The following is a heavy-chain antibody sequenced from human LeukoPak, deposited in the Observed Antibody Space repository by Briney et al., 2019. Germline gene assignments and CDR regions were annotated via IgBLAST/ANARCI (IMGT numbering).Heavy chain of an antibody. CDR3: VRDNRTYNFDY. Sequence: GGSLRLSCAASGFTFSRDWMPWGRQTPGKGRGWVSSIKSDGSSTSIADSAKGRFTISRDNAKDTVYLQMNSLRAEDTAVYYCVRDNRTYNFDYWGQGTLVTVSS. D-gene: IGHD2/OR15-2a*01. V-gene: IGHV3-74*01. CDR1: GFTFSRDW. CDR2: IKSDGSST. J-gene: IGHJ4*02.